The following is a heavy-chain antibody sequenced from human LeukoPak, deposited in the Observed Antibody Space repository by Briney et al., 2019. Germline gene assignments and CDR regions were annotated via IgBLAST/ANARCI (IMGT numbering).Heavy chain of an antibody. CDR2: ITCTCGSI. Sequence: GGSLRLSCAASGFTFSSYGRSWVRQCRGGGLVGVSTITCTCGSIFYADPVKGVFTISRDNSKNTLFLQVNSLRDQDAAVSYCVTWDPGDYWRQGAMASVSS. V-gene: IGHV3-23*01. J-gene: IGHJ4*02. D-gene: IGHD1-26*01. CDR1: GFTFSSYG. CDR3: VTWDPGDY.